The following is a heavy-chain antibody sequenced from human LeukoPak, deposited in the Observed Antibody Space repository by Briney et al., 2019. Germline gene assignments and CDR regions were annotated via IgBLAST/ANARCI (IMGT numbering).Heavy chain of an antibody. CDR3: ARAFPYYYGAGNNYNYFDY. J-gene: IGHJ4*02. CDR1: GYSLTSYW. CDR2: ILPGEAET. V-gene: IGHV5-51*01. Sequence: GGSLHISGKGSGYSLTSYWIGGAGPMPGKGLDWMGIILPGEAETSTNPPFQGHVTTSHDKSISTAYLQWSRLKVSDTGMYYCARAFPYYYGAGNNYNYFDYWGQGTLVTVSS. D-gene: IGHD3-10*01.